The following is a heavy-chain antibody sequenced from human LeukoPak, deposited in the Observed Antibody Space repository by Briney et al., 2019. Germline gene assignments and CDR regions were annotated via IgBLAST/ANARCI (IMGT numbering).Heavy chain of an antibody. J-gene: IGHJ4*02. D-gene: IGHD4-17*01. CDR1: GFTFDDYA. V-gene: IGHV3-9*01. Sequence: PGRSLRLSCAASGFTFDDYAMHWVRQAPGKGLEWVSGTSWNSGSIVYADSVKGRFTLSRDNAKNSLYLQMNSLRAEDTALYYCAKGPRGTVTYFDYWGQGTLVTVSS. CDR3: AKGPRGTVTYFDY. CDR2: TSWNSGSI.